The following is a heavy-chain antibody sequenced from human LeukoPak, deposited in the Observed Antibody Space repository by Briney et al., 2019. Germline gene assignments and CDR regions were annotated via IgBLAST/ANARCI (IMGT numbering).Heavy chain of an antibody. D-gene: IGHD3-22*01. V-gene: IGHV2-5*02. CDR2: IYWDDDK. CDR3: ARSLPSEYYDSSGYYSTPWYFDY. J-gene: IGHJ4*02. CDR1: GFSLSTSGVG. Sequence: SGPTLVNPTQTLTLTCTFSGFSLSTSGVGVGWIRQPPGKALEWLALIYWDDDKRYSPSLKSRLTITKDTSKNQVVLTMTNMDPVDTATYYCARSLPSEYYDSSGYYSTPWYFDYWGQETLVTVSS.